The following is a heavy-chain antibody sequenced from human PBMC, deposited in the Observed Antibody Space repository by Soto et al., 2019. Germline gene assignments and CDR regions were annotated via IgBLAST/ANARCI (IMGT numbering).Heavy chain of an antibody. J-gene: IGHJ4*02. D-gene: IGHD6-13*01. Sequence: PGGSLRLSCTASGITFNNYALSWVRQAPGKGLEWVSGISASGANTFYADSVKGRFTISRDNSKNTLSLQVNSLRADDTAVYYCAKENGYSSSWFEFDYWGQGTLVTVSS. V-gene: IGHV3-23*01. CDR2: ISASGANT. CDR3: AKENGYSSSWFEFDY. CDR1: GITFNNYA.